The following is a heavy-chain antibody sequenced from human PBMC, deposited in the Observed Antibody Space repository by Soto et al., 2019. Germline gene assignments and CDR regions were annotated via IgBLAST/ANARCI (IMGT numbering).Heavy chain of an antibody. J-gene: IGHJ4*02. CDR3: AKGPPLLMVYPVLDS. Sequence: GGSLRLSCAASEFTFSKHGMHWVRQAPGKGLEWVAVISYDGSNKYYGDSVKDRFTISRDNSKNTLYLHMNSLRPEDTAVYFCAKGPPLLMVYPVLDSWGQGTLVTVSS. CDR2: ISYDGSNK. CDR1: EFTFSKHG. D-gene: IGHD2-8*01. V-gene: IGHV3-30*18.